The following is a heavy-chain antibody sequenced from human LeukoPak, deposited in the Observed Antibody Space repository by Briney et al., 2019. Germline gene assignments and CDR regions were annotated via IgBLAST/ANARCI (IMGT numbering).Heavy chain of an antibody. CDR3: ARDPASGNNPY. V-gene: IGHV3-7*01. D-gene: IGHD1/OR15-1a*01. CDR2: IKQDGSVT. Sequence: GGSLRLSCAAPGFTFSDFWMTWVRQAPGKGLEWVANIKQDGSVTNHVESVRGRFTISRDNPKNSLYLQMNSLGVEDTAVYYCARDPASGNNPYWGQGTLVTVSS. J-gene: IGHJ4*02. CDR1: GFTFSDFW.